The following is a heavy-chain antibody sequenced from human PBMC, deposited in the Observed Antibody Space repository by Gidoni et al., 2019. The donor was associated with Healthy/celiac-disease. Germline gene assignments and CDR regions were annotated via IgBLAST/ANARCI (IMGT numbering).Heavy chain of an antibody. CDR2: IKQDGSEK. J-gene: IGHJ4*02. V-gene: IGHV3-7*01. Sequence: EVQLVESGGGLVQPGGSLRLSCAASGFTFSRYWMSWVRQAPGKGLEWVANIKQDGSEKYYVDSVKGRFTISRDNAKNSLYLQMNSLRAEDTAVYYCARELKNLLWAYYFDYWGQGTLVTVSS. D-gene: IGHD3-10*01. CDR1: GFTFSRYW. CDR3: ARELKNLLWAYYFDY.